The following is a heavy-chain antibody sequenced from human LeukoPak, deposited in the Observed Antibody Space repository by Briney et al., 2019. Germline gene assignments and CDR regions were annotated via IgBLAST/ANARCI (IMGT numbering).Heavy chain of an antibody. Sequence: ASVKVSCKVSGYTLTELSMHWVRQAPGKGLEWMGGFDPEDGETIYVQKFQGRVTMTEDTSTDTAYMELSSLRSEDTAVYYCATIYDYVWGSYRRFDYWGQGTLVTVSS. D-gene: IGHD3-16*02. J-gene: IGHJ4*02. CDR3: ATIYDYVWGSYRRFDY. V-gene: IGHV1-24*01. CDR1: GYTLTELS. CDR2: FDPEDGET.